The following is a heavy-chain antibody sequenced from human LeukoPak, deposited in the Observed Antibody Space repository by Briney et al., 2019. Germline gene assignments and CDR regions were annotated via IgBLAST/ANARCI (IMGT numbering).Heavy chain of an antibody. D-gene: IGHD2-2*01. Sequence: PSETLSLTCSVSGSSIYDDRYSWIRQPPGKGLEWIGFVSYRGSAKYNPSLESRVTLSVDTSKKQISLNLKSVTAADTAVYYCGRNFEASSNWYIQYWGQGTLVTVSS. CDR2: VSYRGSA. CDR1: GSSIYDDR. J-gene: IGHJ1*01. CDR3: GRNFEASSNWYIQY. V-gene: IGHV4-59*12.